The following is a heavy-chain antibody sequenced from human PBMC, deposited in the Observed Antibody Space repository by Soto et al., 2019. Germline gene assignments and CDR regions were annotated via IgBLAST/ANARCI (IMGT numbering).Heavy chain of an antibody. CDR1: GFTFSSYW. CDR3: ARVGYTLRYFDWAAYYYYGMDV. CDR2: INSDGSST. J-gene: IGHJ6*02. Sequence: GGSLRLSCAASGFTFSSYWMHWVRQAPGKGLVWVSRINSDGSSTSYADSVKGRFTISRDNAKNTLYLQMNSLRAEDTAVYYCARVGYTLRYFDWAAYYYYGMDVWGQGTTVTVSS. V-gene: IGHV3-74*01. D-gene: IGHD3-9*01.